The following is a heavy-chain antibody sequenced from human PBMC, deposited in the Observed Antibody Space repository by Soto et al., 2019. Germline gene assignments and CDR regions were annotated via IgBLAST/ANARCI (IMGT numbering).Heavy chain of an antibody. Sequence: PSETLSLTCTVSGGSISDYYWSWFRQAPGKGLDWIGYVYYSGSTNYNPSLQSRVTISVDTSKNQFSLKLSSVTAADTAVYYCARKAIDWGQGTLVTVSS. V-gene: IGHV4-59*08. CDR1: GGSISDYY. CDR3: ARKAID. J-gene: IGHJ4*02. CDR2: VYYSGST.